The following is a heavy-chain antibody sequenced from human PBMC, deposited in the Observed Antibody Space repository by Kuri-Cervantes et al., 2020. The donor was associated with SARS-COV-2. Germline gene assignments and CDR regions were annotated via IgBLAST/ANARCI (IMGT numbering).Heavy chain of an antibody. Sequence: GSLRLSCAASGFTFSSYAMHWIRQPPGKGLEWIGYIYYSGSTNYNPSLKSRVTISVDTSKNQFSLKLSSVTAADTAVYYCARVNDYYFDYWGQGTLVTVSS. D-gene: IGHD1-1*01. CDR2: IYYSGST. J-gene: IGHJ4*02. V-gene: IGHV4-59*12. CDR1: GFTFSSYA. CDR3: ARVNDYYFDY.